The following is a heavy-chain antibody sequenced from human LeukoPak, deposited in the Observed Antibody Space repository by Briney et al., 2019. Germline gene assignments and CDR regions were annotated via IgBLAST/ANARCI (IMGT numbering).Heavy chain of an antibody. V-gene: IGHV1-46*01. CDR2: INPSGGST. J-gene: IGHJ4*02. CDR1: GYTFTSYY. CDR3: AREGGSVGADEMYYFDY. D-gene: IGHD1-26*01. Sequence: ASVKVSCKASGYTFTSYYMHWVRQAPGQGLEWMGIINPSGGSTSYAQKFQGWVTMTRDTSISTAYMELSRLRSDDTAVYYCAREGGSVGADEMYYFDYWGQGTLVTVSS.